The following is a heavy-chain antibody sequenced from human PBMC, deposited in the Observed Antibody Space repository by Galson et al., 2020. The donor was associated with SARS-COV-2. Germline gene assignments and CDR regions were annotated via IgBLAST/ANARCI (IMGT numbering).Heavy chain of an antibody. CDR3: ARDFHIVVVPAALYYMDV. CDR1: GFTFSSYS. J-gene: IGHJ6*03. Sequence: NSGGSLRLSCAASGFTFSSYSMNWVRQAPGKGLEWVSSISSSSSYIYYADSVKGRFTISRDNAKNSLYLQMNSLRAEDTAVYYCARDFHIVVVPAALYYMDVWGKGTTVTVSS. D-gene: IGHD2-2*01. CDR2: ISSSSSYI. V-gene: IGHV3-21*01.